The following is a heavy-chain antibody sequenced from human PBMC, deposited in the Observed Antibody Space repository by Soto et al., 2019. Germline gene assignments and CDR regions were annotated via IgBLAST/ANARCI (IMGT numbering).Heavy chain of an antibody. CDR1: GFRFGDYW. Sequence: EVQLVESGGGLVQPGGSLRLSCAATGFRFGDYWMTWVRQAPGKGLEWVANIKQDGGEIYYVDSVKGRFTISRDNGKNSLYLQMDCLRAEDTAVYYCARDWNGYRDYWGQGTLVTVSS. V-gene: IGHV3-7*05. CDR2: IKQDGGEI. J-gene: IGHJ4*02. D-gene: IGHD5-12*01. CDR3: ARDWNGYRDY.